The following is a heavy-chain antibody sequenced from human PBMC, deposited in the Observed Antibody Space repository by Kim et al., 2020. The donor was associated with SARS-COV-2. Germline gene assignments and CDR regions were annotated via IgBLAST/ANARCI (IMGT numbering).Heavy chain of an antibody. V-gene: IGHV3-30*02. D-gene: IGHD2-2*01. CDR3: AKSMRVVVPATNDY. J-gene: IGHJ4*02. Sequence: AYAVQGRFTISRNKSKNTLYLQMNSLRAEDTAVYYCAKSMRVVVPATNDYWGQGTLVTVSS.